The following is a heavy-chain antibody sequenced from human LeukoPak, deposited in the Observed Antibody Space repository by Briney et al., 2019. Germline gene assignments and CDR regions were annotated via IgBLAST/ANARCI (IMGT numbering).Heavy chain of an antibody. J-gene: IGHJ4*02. CDR1: GGSISSSSYY. Sequence: PSETLSLTCTVSGGSISSSSYYWGWIRQPPGKGLEWIGSIYYSGSTYYNPSLKSRVTISVDTSKNQFSLKLSSVTAADTAVYYCARDGAVAGLRFDYWGQGTLVTVSS. V-gene: IGHV4-39*07. D-gene: IGHD6-19*01. CDR3: ARDGAVAGLRFDY. CDR2: IYYSGST.